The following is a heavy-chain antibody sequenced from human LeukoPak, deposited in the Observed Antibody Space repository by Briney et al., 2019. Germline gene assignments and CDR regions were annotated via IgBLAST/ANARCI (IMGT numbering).Heavy chain of an antibody. V-gene: IGHV4-38-2*01. CDR2: IYHSGST. D-gene: IGHD3-22*01. Sequence: SETLSLTCAVSGYSISSGYYWGWIRQPPGKGLEWIGSIYHSGSTYYNPSLKSRVTISVDTSKNQFSLKLSSVTAADTAVYYCARVDSSGYYYPRFDPWGQGTLVTVSS. CDR3: ARVDSSGYYYPRFDP. CDR1: GYSISSGYY. J-gene: IGHJ5*02.